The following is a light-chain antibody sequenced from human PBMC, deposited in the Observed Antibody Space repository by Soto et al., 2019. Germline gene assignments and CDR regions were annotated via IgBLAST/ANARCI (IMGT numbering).Light chain of an antibody. CDR3: QQYNNWPPGT. J-gene: IGKJ1*01. CDR1: QSVSSSF. Sequence: EIVLTQSPGTLSLSPGERATLSCRASQSVSSSFLAWYQQKPGQAPRLLIYGASSRATGIPDRFSGSGSGTDFTLTISRLEPEDFVIYYCQQYNNWPPGTFGQGTKVEIK. V-gene: IGKV3-20*01. CDR2: GAS.